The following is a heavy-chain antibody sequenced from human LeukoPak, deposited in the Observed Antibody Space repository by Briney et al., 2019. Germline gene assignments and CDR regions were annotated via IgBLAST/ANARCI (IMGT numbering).Heavy chain of an antibody. CDR2: NNPSADST. V-gene: IGHV1-46*01. J-gene: IGHJ5*02. CDR3: ARDHSGSQHWFDP. Sequence: ASVKVSCKASGYTFTTYYMHWVRQSPGHGLEGMGVNNPSADSTSYAQKFQGRVIMTRDTSTSTVYMELNSLTSEDTAVYYCARDHSGSQHWFDPWGQGTLVTVSS. CDR1: GYTFTTYY. D-gene: IGHD1-26*01.